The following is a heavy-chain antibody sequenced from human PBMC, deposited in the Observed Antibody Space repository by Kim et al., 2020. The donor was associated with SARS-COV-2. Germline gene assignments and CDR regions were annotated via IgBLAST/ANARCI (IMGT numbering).Heavy chain of an antibody. J-gene: IGHJ6*02. CDR2: ISAYNGNT. D-gene: IGHD3-10*01. CDR3: ARSWVSGGSRGRKYYGMDV. Sequence: ASVKVSCKASGYTFTSYGISWVRQAPGQGLEWMGWISAYNGNTNYAQKLQGRVTMTTDTSTSTAYMELRSLRSDDTAVYYCARSWVSGGSRGRKYYGMDVWGQGTTVTVSS. CDR1: GYTFTSYG. V-gene: IGHV1-18*01.